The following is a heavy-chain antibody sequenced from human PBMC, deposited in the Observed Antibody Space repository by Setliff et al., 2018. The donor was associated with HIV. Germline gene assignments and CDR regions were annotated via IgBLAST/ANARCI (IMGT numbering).Heavy chain of an antibody. D-gene: IGHD5-18*01. Sequence: SETLSLTCNVSAGSISSSSYYWGWIRQSPGKGLEWIGYIFYTGSTYYNPSLKSRLTISVDTSKNQFSLKLSSVTAADTAVYYCARWDGYSYGFYFDYWGQGTLVTVSS. CDR2: IFYTGST. CDR1: AGSISSSSYY. CDR3: ARWDGYSYGFYFDY. J-gene: IGHJ4*02. V-gene: IGHV4-39*01.